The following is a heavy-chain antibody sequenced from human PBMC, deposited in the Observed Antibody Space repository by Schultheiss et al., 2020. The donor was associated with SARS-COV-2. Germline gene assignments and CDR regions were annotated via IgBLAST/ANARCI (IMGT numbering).Heavy chain of an antibody. CDR1: GFTFSSYE. D-gene: IGHD1-26*01. V-gene: IGHV3-48*03. Sequence: GGSLRLSCAASGFTFSSYEMNWVRQAPGKGLEWVSYISSSGSTIYYADSVKGRFTISRDNAKNSLYLQMNSLRAEDTAVYYCARDSKRYSGTYSLGFDYWGQGTLVTVSS. CDR3: ARDSKRYSGTYSLGFDY. J-gene: IGHJ4*02. CDR2: ISSSGSTI.